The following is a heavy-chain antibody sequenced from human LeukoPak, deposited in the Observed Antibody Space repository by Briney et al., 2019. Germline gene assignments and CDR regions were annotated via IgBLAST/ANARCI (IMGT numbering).Heavy chain of an antibody. D-gene: IGHD4-17*01. J-gene: IGHJ6*02. V-gene: IGHV4-59*01. CDR1: GGSISYYY. CDR3: AREDPQTTVPEGMDV. CDR2: IYYSGTT. Sequence: SETLSLTCTVSGGSISYYYWSWIRQSPGKGLEWIGYIYYSGTTDYNPSLKSRVTISVDTSKNQFSLQLRSVTAADTAVYYCAREDPQTTVPEGMDVWGQGTTVTVSS.